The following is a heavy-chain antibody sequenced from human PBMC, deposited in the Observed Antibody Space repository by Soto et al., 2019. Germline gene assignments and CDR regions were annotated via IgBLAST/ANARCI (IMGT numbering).Heavy chain of an antibody. CDR1: GFTFSDSA. V-gene: IGHV3-73*01. Sequence: EVQLVESGGGLVQSGGSLKLTCAASGFTFSDSAMHWVRQAPGKGLEWLGRIRSRGNRYATAYAASMQGSITIARVDSKNTAYPEMTSLSSVHTAVYSCPQHYNSCTHLGQRPLVTLS. D-gene: IGHD3-22*01. CDR3: PQHYNSCTH. CDR2: IRSRGNRYAT. J-gene: IGHJ4*02.